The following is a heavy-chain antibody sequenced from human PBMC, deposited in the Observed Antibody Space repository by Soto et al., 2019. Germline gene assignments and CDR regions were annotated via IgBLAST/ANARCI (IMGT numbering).Heavy chain of an antibody. Sequence: GESLRLSCAASGFTFSDYYMSWIRQAPGKGLEWVSYISSSGSTIYYADSVKGRFTISRDNAKNSLYLQMNSLRAEDTAVYYCARVLGTTVVTPRQFDPWGQGTLVTVSS. CDR3: ARVLGTTVVTPRQFDP. D-gene: IGHD1-7*01. CDR1: GFTFSDYY. J-gene: IGHJ5*02. CDR2: ISSSGSTI. V-gene: IGHV3-11*01.